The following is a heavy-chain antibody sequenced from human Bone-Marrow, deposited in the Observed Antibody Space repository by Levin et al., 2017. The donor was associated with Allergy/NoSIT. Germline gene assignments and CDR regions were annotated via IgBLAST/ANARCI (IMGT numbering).Heavy chain of an antibody. CDR3: ARLYTGNTYGYNFDY. V-gene: IGHV4-59*01. CDR2: IYYSGTT. J-gene: IGHJ4*02. CDR1: GGYINSYY. Sequence: TSETLSLTCTVSGGYINSYYWSWIRQSPGKGLEWIGYIYYSGTTNYNPSLKNRVSISVDRSRSQFSLQVTSVTTADTAVYYCARLYTGNTYGYNFDYWGQGTLVTVSS. D-gene: IGHD5-18*01.